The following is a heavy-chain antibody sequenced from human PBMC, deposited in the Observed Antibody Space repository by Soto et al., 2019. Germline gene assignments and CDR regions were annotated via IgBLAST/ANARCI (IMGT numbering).Heavy chain of an antibody. D-gene: IGHD3-10*01. CDR2: ISGSGGSK. J-gene: IGHJ6*02. V-gene: IGHV3-23*04. CDR3: GKVRGFREINYFSYVSAA. CDR1: GFTFSAHA. Sequence: EVQLVESGGGLVQPGGSLRLSCAASGFTFSAHAMSWVRQAPGKGLEWVSGISGSGGSKYYADSVRGRFTISRDNLDNTFILKWPSLRAKETALYYGGKVRGFREINYFSYVSAAGGQGPTVTAPS.